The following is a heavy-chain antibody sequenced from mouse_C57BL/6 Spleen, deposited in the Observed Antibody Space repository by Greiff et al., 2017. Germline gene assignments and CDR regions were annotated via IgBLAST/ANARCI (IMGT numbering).Heavy chain of an antibody. V-gene: IGHV5-16*01. Sequence: EVKVVESEGGLVQPGSSMKLSCTASGFTFSDYYMAWVRQVPEKGLEWVANINYDGSSTYYLDSLKSRFIISRDNAKNILYLQMSSLKSEDTATYYCARVDYYGSSPAWFAYWGQGTLVTVSA. CDR3: ARVDYYGSSPAWFAY. J-gene: IGHJ3*01. CDR2: INYDGSST. D-gene: IGHD1-1*01. CDR1: GFTFSDYY.